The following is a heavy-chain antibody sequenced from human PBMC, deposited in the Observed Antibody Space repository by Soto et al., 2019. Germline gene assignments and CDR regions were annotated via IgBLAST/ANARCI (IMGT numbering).Heavy chain of an antibody. Sequence: QVQLVESGGGVVQPGRSLRLSCAASGFTFSTYGMHWVRQAPGKGLEWVAVIWYDGINKYYADSVKGRFTISRDNSKNTVYRQMDSLRPEDTAVYYCAKDALYFGTGWGQGTLVTVSS. V-gene: IGHV3-30*18. CDR2: IWYDGINK. J-gene: IGHJ4*02. CDR1: GFTFSTYG. D-gene: IGHD2-2*02. CDR3: AKDALYFGTG.